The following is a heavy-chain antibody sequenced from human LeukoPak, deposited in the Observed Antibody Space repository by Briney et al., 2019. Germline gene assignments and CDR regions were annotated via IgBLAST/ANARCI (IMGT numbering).Heavy chain of an antibody. CDR3: ARAMSTFGGVRNYFDS. J-gene: IGHJ4*02. Sequence: SGGSLRLSCAASGFTFSSYSMNWVRQAPGKGLEWVSYISSSSSTIYYADSVNGRFRISRDNAKSSLDLEMNSLRAEDTAVYYCARAMSTFGGVRNYFDSWGQGTLVTVSS. CDR1: GFTFSSYS. CDR2: ISSSSSTI. V-gene: IGHV3-48*04. D-gene: IGHD3-16*01.